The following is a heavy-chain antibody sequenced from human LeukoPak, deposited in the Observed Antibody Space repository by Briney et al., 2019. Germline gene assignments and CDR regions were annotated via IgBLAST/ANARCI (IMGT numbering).Heavy chain of an antibody. Sequence: PSETLSLTCAVYGGSFSGYYWSWIRQPPGKGLEWIGEINHSGSTNYNPSLKRRVTISVDTSKNQFSLKLSSVTAADTAVYYCARRNNNYYDSSGLRYWGQGTLVTVSS. V-gene: IGHV4-34*01. CDR1: GGSFSGYY. CDR3: ARRNNNYYDSSGLRY. D-gene: IGHD3-22*01. J-gene: IGHJ4*02. CDR2: INHSGST.